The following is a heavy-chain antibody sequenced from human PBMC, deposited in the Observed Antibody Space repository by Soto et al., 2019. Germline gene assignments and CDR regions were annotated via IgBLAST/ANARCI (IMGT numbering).Heavy chain of an antibody. CDR2: ISNSGST. V-gene: IGHV4-61*08. Sequence: SETLSLTCAVSGGSIISLGYSWSWIRPPPGKRLDWIGSISNSGSTNYNPSLKSRGTISVDTSKNQFSLKLSSVTAADTAVYYCARQPDDILTGYYATPYFDYWGQGTLVTVSS. CDR3: ARQPDDILTGYYATPYFDY. CDR1: GGSIISLGYS. D-gene: IGHD3-9*01. J-gene: IGHJ4*02.